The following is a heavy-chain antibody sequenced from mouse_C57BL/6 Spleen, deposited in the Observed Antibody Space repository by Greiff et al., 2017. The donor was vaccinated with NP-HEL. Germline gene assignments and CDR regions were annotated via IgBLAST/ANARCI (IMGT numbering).Heavy chain of an antibody. V-gene: IGHV3-4*01. Sequence: EVKLMEPGPALVKPSPTVSLSCTVTGYSITNGNHWWNWIRQVSGSKLEWIGYISSGGSTDSNPSLNSPTPIIRDTSKNQLFLQLNSVTTEDIATYYCARGDGYYDAMDYWGQGTSVTVSS. CDR3: ARGDGYYDAMDY. D-gene: IGHD2-3*01. CDR2: ISSGGST. J-gene: IGHJ4*01. CDR1: GYSITNGNHW.